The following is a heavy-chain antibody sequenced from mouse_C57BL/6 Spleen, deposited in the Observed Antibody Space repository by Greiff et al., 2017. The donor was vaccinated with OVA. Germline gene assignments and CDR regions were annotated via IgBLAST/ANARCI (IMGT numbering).Heavy chain of an antibody. Sequence: VQLQQSGPELVKPGASVKISCKASGYAFSSSWMNWVKQRPGKGLEWIGRIYPGDGDTNYNGKFKGKATLTADKSSSTAYMQLSSLTSEDSAVYFCARSSSYRNGNWYFDVWGTGTTVTVSS. D-gene: IGHD2-14*01. CDR3: ARSSSYRNGNWYFDV. J-gene: IGHJ1*03. V-gene: IGHV1-82*01. CDR2: IYPGDGDT. CDR1: GYAFSSSW.